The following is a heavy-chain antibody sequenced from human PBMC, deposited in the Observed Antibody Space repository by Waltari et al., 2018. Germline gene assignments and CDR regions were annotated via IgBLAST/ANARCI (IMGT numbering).Heavy chain of an antibody. V-gene: IGHV1-3*01. D-gene: IGHD6-13*01. CDR1: GYTFTSYA. CDR2: NNAGNGNT. J-gene: IGHJ3*02. CDR3: ASGYSPIADAFDI. Sequence: QVQLVQSGAEVKKPGASVKVSCKASGYTFTSYAMHLVRQAPGQRLEWMGWNNAGNGNTKYSQKFQGRVTITRDTSASTAYMELSSLRSEDTAVYYCASGYSPIADAFDIWGQGTMVTVSS.